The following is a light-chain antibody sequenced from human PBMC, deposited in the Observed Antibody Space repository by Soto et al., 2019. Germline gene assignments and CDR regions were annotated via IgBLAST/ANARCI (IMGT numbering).Light chain of an antibody. CDR1: SSDVGGYNY. CDR2: DVS. Sequence: QSALTQPASVSGSRGQSITISCTGTSSDVGGYNYVSWYQQHPGKAPKLMIYDVSNRPSGVSNRFSGSKSGNTASLTISGHQAEDEADYYCSSYTSSSLYIFGTGTKLTVL. CDR3: SSYTSSSLYI. V-gene: IGLV2-14*01. J-gene: IGLJ1*01.